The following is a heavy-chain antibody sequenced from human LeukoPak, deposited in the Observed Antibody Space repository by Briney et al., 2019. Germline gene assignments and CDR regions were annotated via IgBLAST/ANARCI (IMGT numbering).Heavy chain of an antibody. Sequence: GGSLRLSCAASGFKVSSNYMSWVRQAPGKGLEWVSVIYSGGSTYYADSVKGRFTISRDNSKNTVYLQMNSLRAEDTAVYYCARRYYYDSSGYYLDYWGKGTLVTVSS. J-gene: IGHJ4*02. CDR2: IYSGGST. V-gene: IGHV3-53*01. D-gene: IGHD3-22*01. CDR1: GFKVSSNY. CDR3: ARRYYYDSSGYYLDY.